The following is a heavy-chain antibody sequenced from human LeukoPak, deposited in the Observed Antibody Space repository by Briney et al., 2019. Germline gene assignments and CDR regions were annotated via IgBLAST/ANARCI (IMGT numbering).Heavy chain of an antibody. Sequence: ASVTVSCKASGYTFTSYGISWVRQAPGQGLEWMGWISAYNGNTNYAQKLQGRVTMTTDTSTSTAYMELRSLRSDDTAVYYCARVVVPAAEYYYYYYMDVWGKGTTVTVSS. V-gene: IGHV1-18*01. J-gene: IGHJ6*03. CDR2: ISAYNGNT. CDR3: ARVVVPAAEYYYYYYMDV. CDR1: GYTFTSYG. D-gene: IGHD2-2*01.